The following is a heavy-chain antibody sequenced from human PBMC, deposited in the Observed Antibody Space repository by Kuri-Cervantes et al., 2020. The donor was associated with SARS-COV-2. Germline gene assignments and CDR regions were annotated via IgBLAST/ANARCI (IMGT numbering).Heavy chain of an antibody. CDR3: AKDRFGVHDF. Sequence: GESLKISCTASGFNFSTTNMHWVRQTPGKGLEWVAVISDDGKKKKCVASGKGRFTTSRDNSQNTLYLQVKSLKSEDTAMYYCAKDRFGVHDFWGQGTLVTVSS. V-gene: IGHV3-30*18. J-gene: IGHJ4*02. CDR2: ISDDGKKK. D-gene: IGHD2-8*01. CDR1: GFNFSTTN.